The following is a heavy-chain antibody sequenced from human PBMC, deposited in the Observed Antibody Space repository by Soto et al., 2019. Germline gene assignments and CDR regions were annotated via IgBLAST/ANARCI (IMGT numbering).Heavy chain of an antibody. CDR1: GFSLSTSGVG. CDR3: AHRRIVYYYDSSGYYSDIDMDV. CDR2: IYWNDDK. V-gene: IGHV2-5*01. D-gene: IGHD3-22*01. J-gene: IGHJ6*02. Sequence: SGPTLVQPTQTLTLTCTFSGFSLSTSGVGVGWIRQPPGKALEWLALIYWNDDKRYSPSLKSRLTITKDTSKNQVFLKMTNMDPVDTATYYCAHRRIVYYYDSSGYYSDIDMDVWGQGTTVTVSS.